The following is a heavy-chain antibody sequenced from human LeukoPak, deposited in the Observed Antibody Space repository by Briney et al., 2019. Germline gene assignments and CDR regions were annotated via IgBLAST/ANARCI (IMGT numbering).Heavy chain of an antibody. J-gene: IGHJ4*02. CDR2: IVVGSGNT. D-gene: IGHD3-3*01. CDR3: AADVVSGYYYFDY. Sequence: SVKVSCKASGFTFTSSAVQWVRQARGQRLEWIGWIVVGSGNTNYAQKFQERVTITRDMSTSTAYMELSSLRSEDTAVYYCAADVVSGYYYFDYWGQGTLVTVSS. V-gene: IGHV1-58*01. CDR1: GFTFTSSA.